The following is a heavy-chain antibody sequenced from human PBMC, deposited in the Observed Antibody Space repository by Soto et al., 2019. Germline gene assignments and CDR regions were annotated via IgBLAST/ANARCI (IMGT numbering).Heavy chain of an antibody. CDR3: SRSLNS. J-gene: IGHJ4*02. V-gene: IGHV3-7*01. Sequence: GGSLRLSCAASGFTFSTYWMDWVRQTPGKGLEWVANINQDGSEKNYVDSVKGRFTIYRDNAKNSLYLQMSSLTAEDSALYYCSRSLNSWGQGTLVTV. CDR2: INQDGSEK. CDR1: GFTFSTYW.